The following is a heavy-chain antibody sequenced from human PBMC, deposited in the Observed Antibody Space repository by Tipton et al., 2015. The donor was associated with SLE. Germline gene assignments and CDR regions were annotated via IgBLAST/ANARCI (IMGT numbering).Heavy chain of an antibody. CDR3: AREVDDSSGYRDY. J-gene: IGHJ3*01. Sequence: TLSLTCAVYGGSFSGYYWSWIRQPPGKGLEWIGEINHSGSTNYNPSLKSRVTISVDTSKNQFSLKLSSVTAADTAVYYCAREVDDSSGYRDYWGQGTMVTVSS. CDR1: GGSFSGYY. V-gene: IGHV4-34*01. D-gene: IGHD3-22*01. CDR2: INHSGST.